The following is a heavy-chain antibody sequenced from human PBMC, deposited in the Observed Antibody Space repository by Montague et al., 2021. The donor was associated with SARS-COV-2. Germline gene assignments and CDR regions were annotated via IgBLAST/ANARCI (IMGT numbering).Heavy chain of an antibody. CDR1: GGSTNYYY. Sequence: SETLSLTCIVSGGSTNYYYWSWIRQSPGKGLEWIGYMYYSGSTNXNPSLKSRVTMSIDRSKNQFSLKLRSVTAADTAVYYCARVARYCTNGVCQTYYYGLDDWGQGTTVTVSS. D-gene: IGHD2-8*01. J-gene: IGHJ6*02. CDR3: ARVARYCTNGVCQTYYYGLDD. CDR2: MYYSGST. V-gene: IGHV4-59*01.